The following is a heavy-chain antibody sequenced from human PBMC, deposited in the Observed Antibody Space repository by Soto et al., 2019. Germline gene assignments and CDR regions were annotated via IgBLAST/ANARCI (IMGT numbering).Heavy chain of an antibody. CDR1: GGSISSSSYY. Sequence: SETLSLTCTVSGGSISSSSYYWGWIRQPPGKGLEWIGYIYYSGSTNYNPSLKSRVTISVDTSKDQFSLKLSSVTAADTAVYYCARDTQNWFDPWGQGTLVTVSS. CDR3: ARDTQNWFDP. D-gene: IGHD2-15*01. CDR2: IYYSGST. J-gene: IGHJ5*02. V-gene: IGHV4-39*07.